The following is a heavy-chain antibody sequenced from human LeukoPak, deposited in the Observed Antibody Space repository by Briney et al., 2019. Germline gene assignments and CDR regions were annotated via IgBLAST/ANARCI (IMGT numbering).Heavy chain of an antibody. Sequence: EASVKVSCKASGYTFTGYYMHWVRQAPGQGLEWMGWINPNSGGTKYAQKFQGRVTMTRDTSITTAYMGLSRLRSDDTAVYYCAKGRVVAGSKSLTYHWFDPWGQGTLVTVSS. V-gene: IGHV1-2*02. CDR1: GYTFTGYY. CDR2: INPNSGGT. J-gene: IGHJ5*02. D-gene: IGHD6-19*01. CDR3: AKGRVVAGSKSLTYHWFDP.